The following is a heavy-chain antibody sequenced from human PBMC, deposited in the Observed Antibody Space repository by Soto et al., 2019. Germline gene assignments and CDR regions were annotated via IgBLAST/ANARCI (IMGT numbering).Heavy chain of an antibody. V-gene: IGHV2-26*01. CDR1: GFSLSNPKMG. CDR2: VFSTGQK. Sequence: QVTLEESGPVLVKPTETLTLTCAVSGFSLSNPKMGVSWVRQSPGKALEWLAHVFSTGQKSYITSLETRLTIAQDTSRSQAVVTMTNMEAVDTATYYCARMYRWNYGTNHYYAMDVWGQGNMVTVSS. J-gene: IGHJ6*02. D-gene: IGHD1-7*01. CDR3: ARMYRWNYGTNHYYAMDV.